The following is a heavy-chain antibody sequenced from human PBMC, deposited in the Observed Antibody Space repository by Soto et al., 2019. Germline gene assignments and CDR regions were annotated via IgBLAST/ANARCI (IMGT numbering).Heavy chain of an antibody. Sequence: EVQLVESGGGLVQSGWSLRLSCAASGFTLSSYWMSWFRQAPGKGLEWVSNIQQDGGAKNYVDSVKGRFTISRDNAKNSLYLQMSSLGAEDTAVYYCARDSYYDILTASHHYHNDCWGQGTLVIVSS. CDR3: ARDSYYDILTASHHYHNDC. CDR2: IQQDGGAK. D-gene: IGHD3-9*01. J-gene: IGHJ4*02. V-gene: IGHV3-7*01. CDR1: GFTLSSYW.